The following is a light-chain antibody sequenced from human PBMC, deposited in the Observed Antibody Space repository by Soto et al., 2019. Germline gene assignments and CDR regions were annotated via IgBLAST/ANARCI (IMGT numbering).Light chain of an antibody. V-gene: IGKV3-20*01. CDR2: GAS. CDR1: QSVSNSY. J-gene: IGKJ1*01. Sequence: EVVLTQSPGTLSLSPGERATLSCRASQSVSNSYLAWYQQKPGQAPRLLIYGASNRATGIPDRFSGSGSGTYFPLIISRLEPEDFAVYYCQQDGSSGTFGQGTKVDI. CDR3: QQDGSSGT.